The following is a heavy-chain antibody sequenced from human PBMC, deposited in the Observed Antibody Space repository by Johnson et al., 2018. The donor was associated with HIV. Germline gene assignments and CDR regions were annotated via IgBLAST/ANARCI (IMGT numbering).Heavy chain of an antibody. D-gene: IGHD3-10*01. J-gene: IGHJ3*02. CDR2: TSYDGSNK. Sequence: QVQLVESGGGVVQPGRSLRPSCAASGFTFSSYAMHWVRQAPGKGLEWVAVTSYDGSNKYYADFVKGRFTNSRDNSKHTLDLQMNSLRAEDTAVYYCARGTITLIRGVIGLDMWGQGTMVTVSS. CDR3: ARGTITLIRGVIGLDM. CDR1: GFTFSSYA. V-gene: IGHV3-30*14.